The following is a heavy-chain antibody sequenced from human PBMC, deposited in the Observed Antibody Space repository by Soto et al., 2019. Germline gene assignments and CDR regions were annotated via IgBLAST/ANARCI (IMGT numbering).Heavy chain of an antibody. J-gene: IGHJ4*02. V-gene: IGHV4-34*01. CDR1: GGSFSGYY. CDR3: ARLYGSRGPFDY. D-gene: IGHD6-13*01. Sequence: QVQLQQWGAGLLKPSETLSLTCAVYGGSFSGYYWSWIRQPPGKRLEWIGEIKHRGSTNYNPSLNSRVTISVDTSKNQFSLKLSSVTAADTAVYYCARLYGSRGPFDYWGQGTLVTVSS. CDR2: IKHRGST.